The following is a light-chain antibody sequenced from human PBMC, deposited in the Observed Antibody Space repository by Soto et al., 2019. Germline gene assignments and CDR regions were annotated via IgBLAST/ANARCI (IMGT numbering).Light chain of an antibody. CDR1: QSLSTSY. CDR3: QQYRSSQDT. CDR2: AAS. V-gene: IGKV3-20*01. J-gene: IGKJ4*01. Sequence: EIVLTQSPGTLSLSPGERATLSCRASQSLSTSYLAWFQQKPGQAPRLLIYAASSRATGIPDRFSGSGSGTDFTLTISSLEPEDFAVYYCQQYRSSQDTFGGGTKVEIK.